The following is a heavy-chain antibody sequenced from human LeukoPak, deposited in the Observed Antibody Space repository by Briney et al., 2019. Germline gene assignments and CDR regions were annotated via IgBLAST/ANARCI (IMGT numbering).Heavy chain of an antibody. CDR3: AKDAGSLGFDY. CDR2: ISWNSGSI. V-gene: IGHV3-9*01. J-gene: IGHJ4*02. Sequence: GGSLRLSCAASGFAFDDYAMHWVRQAPGKGLEWVSGISWNSGSIGYADSVKGRLTISRDNAKNSLYLQMNSLRAEDTALYYCAKDAGSLGFDYWGQGTLVTVSS. D-gene: IGHD6-13*01. CDR1: GFAFDDYA.